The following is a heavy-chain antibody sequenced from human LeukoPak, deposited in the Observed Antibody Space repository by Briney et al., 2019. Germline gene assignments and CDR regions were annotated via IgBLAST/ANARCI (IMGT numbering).Heavy chain of an antibody. CDR1: GGSISSSSYY. D-gene: IGHD5-18*01. Sequence: SETLSLTCTVSGGSISSSSYYWGWIRQPPGKGLGWIGSIYYSGSTYYNPSLKSRVTISVDTSKNQFSLKLSSVTAADTAVYYCARPTTTAMGPIAYWGQGTLVTVSS. CDR3: ARPTTTAMGPIAY. V-gene: IGHV4-39*01. J-gene: IGHJ4*02. CDR2: IYYSGST.